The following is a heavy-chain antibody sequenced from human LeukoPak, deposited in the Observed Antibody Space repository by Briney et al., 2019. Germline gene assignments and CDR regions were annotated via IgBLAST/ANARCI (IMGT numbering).Heavy chain of an antibody. CDR3: TSEEYDSPGGY. CDR2: IYSSDNS. J-gene: IGHJ4*02. V-gene: IGHV3-53*01. CDR1: GFIVTGNY. D-gene: IGHD3-22*01. Sequence: GGSLRLSCAASGFIVTGNYMSWVRQAPGKGLEWVSVIYSSDNSYYADPVKGRFTISRDKSKNTPYLQMNNLRAEDTAVYYCTSEEYDSPGGYWGQGTLVTVSS.